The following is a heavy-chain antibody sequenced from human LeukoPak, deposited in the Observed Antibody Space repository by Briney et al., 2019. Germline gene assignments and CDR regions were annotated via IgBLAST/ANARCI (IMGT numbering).Heavy chain of an antibody. D-gene: IGHD6-13*01. CDR1: GGSISSSSYY. CDR3: ARGRLGVAAHPVWFDP. CDR2: IYYSGSA. Sequence: SETLSLTCTVSGGSISSSSYYWGWIRQPPGKGLEWIGSIYYSGSAYYNPSLKSRVTISVDTSKNQFSLKLSSVTAADTAVYYCARGRLGVAAHPVWFDPWGQGTLVTVSS. J-gene: IGHJ5*02. V-gene: IGHV4-39*07.